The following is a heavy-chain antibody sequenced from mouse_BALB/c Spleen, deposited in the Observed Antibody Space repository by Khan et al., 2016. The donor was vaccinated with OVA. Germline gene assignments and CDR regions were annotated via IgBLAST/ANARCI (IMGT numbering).Heavy chain of an antibody. CDR2: INPTSGYT. Sequence: QVQLKESGTELAKPGASVKMSCKASGYTFTTYWMHWVKQRPGQGLEWIGYINPTSGYTDYNENFKDKATLSADKSSSTAYMQLSSLTSEDSAVYYCARDRIDYWGQGTTLTVSS. V-gene: IGHV1-7*01. J-gene: IGHJ2*01. CDR3: ARDRIDY. CDR1: GYTFTTYW.